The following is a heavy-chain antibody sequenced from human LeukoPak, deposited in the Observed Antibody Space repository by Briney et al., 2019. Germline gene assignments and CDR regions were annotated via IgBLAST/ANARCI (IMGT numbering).Heavy chain of an antibody. J-gene: IGHJ3*02. D-gene: IGHD6-13*01. Sequence: KPSETLSLTCTVSGGSISSGSYYWSWIRQPAGEGLEWIGRIYTSGSTNYNPSLKSRVTISVDTSKNQFSLKLSSVTAADTAVYYCARDRSSSWYLDAFDIWGQGTMVTVSS. CDR3: ARDRSSSWYLDAFDI. V-gene: IGHV4-61*02. CDR2: IYTSGST. CDR1: GGSISSGSYY.